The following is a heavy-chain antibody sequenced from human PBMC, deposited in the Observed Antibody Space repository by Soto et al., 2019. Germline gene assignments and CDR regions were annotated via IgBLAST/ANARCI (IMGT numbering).Heavy chain of an antibody. CDR1: GGSFSGYY. J-gene: IGHJ6*02. CDR2: INHSGST. D-gene: IGHD2-2*01. CDR3: ARIGYCSSTSCYDYYYGMDV. Sequence: SETLSLTCDVYGGSFSGYYWSWIRQPPGKGLEWIGEINHSGSTNYNPSLKSRVTISVDTSKNQFSLKLSSVTAADTAVYYCARIGYCSSTSCYDYYYGMDVWGQGTTVTVSS. V-gene: IGHV4-34*01.